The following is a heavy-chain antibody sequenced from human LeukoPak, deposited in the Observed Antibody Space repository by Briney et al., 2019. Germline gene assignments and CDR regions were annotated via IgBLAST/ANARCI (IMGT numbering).Heavy chain of an antibody. CDR1: GFPFSSYW. CDR3: AKVVAGNIDYYFDY. CDR2: ISGTGGST. D-gene: IGHD2/OR15-2a*01. V-gene: IGHV3-23*01. Sequence: PGGSLRLSCVASGFPFSSYWMTWVRQAPGKGLEWVAGISGTGGSTHYADSVKGRFTISRDNSKNTVYLQMRNLRVEHTAVYYCAKVVAGNIDYYFDYWGQGILVAVSS. J-gene: IGHJ4*02.